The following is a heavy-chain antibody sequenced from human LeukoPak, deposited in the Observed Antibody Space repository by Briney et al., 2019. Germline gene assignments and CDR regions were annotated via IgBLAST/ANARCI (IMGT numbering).Heavy chain of an antibody. CDR3: ARDSAMVKVDY. Sequence: PGGSLRLSCAASGFTFSSYSMNWVRQAPGKGLEWVSYISSSSSTIYYADSVKGRFTISRDNAKNSLYLQMNSLRAEDTAVYYCARDSAMVKVDYWGQGTLVTVSS. J-gene: IGHJ4*02. CDR2: ISSSSSTI. V-gene: IGHV3-48*01. D-gene: IGHD5-18*01. CDR1: GFTFSSYS.